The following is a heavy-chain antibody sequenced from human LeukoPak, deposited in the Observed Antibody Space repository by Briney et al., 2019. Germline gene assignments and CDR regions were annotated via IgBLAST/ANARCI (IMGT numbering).Heavy chain of an antibody. CDR2: ISGSGGST. J-gene: IGHJ6*04. Sequence: GGSLRLSCAASGFTFSSYAMSWVRQAPGKGLEWVSAISGSGGSTYYADSVKGRFTISRDNAKNSLYLQMNSLRAENTAVYYCAELGITMIGGVWGKGTTVTISS. CDR3: AELGITMIGGV. V-gene: IGHV3-23*01. D-gene: IGHD3-10*02. CDR1: GFTFSSYA.